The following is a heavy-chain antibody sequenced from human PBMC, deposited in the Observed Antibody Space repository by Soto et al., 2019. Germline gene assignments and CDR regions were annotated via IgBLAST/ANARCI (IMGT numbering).Heavy chain of an antibody. J-gene: IGHJ4*02. CDR3: ARSYCGGDCYRPDDY. Sequence: GGSLRLSCAASGFTFSSYSMNWVRQAPGKGLEWVSSISSSSSYIYYADSVKGRFTISRDNAKNSLYLQMNSLRAEDTAVYYCARSYCGGDCYRPDDYWGQGTLVTVSS. CDR2: ISSSSSYI. CDR1: GFTFSSYS. V-gene: IGHV3-21*01. D-gene: IGHD2-21*01.